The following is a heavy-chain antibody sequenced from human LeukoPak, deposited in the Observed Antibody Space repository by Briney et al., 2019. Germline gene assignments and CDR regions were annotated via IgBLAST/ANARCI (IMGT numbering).Heavy chain of an antibody. V-gene: IGHV3-74*01. J-gene: IGHJ6*02. D-gene: IGHD1-1*01. CDR1: GFTFDDYA. Sequence: PGGSLRLSCAASGFTFDDYAMHWVRQAPGQGLVWVSHINSDGSITNYADSVKGRFTISRDNAKNTLYLQMNSLRADDTAVYYCARAGVPYAMDVWGQGTTVTVSS. CDR3: ARAGVPYAMDV. CDR2: INSDGSIT.